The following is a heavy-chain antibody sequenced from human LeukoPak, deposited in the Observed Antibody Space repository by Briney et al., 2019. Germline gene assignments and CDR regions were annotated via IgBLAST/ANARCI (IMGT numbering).Heavy chain of an antibody. D-gene: IGHD6-19*01. Sequence: SETLSLTCTVSGGSIRSYYWSWIRQPPGKGLEWIGYMHHSGSTKHNPYLKSRVTISVDTSKSQFSLKLSSVTAADTAVYYCARHAAVEGSSGWSPLWWFDPWGQGTLVTLSS. V-gene: IGHV4-59*08. J-gene: IGHJ5*02. CDR3: ARHAAVEGSSGWSPLWWFDP. CDR1: GGSIRSYY. CDR2: MHHSGST.